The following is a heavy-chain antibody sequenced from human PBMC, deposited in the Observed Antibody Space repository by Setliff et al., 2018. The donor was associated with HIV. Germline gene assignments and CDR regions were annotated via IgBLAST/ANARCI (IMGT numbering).Heavy chain of an antibody. CDR3: ARDLSLRLGGYYFDY. J-gene: IGHJ4*02. D-gene: IGHD3-16*01. Sequence: PSETLSLTCAVYGGSFSGYYWSWIRQPPGKGLEWIGEINHSGSTNYNPSLKSRVTISVDTSKNQFSLKLSSVTAADTAVYYCARDLSLRLGGYYFDYWGQGTLVTVSS. CDR1: GGSFSGYY. CDR2: INHSGST. V-gene: IGHV4-34*01.